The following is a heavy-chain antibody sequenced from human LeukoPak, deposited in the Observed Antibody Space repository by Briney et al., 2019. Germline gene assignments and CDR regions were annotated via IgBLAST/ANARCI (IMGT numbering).Heavy chain of an antibody. CDR2: IYTSGST. Sequence: PSETLSLTCTVSGGSISSYYWSWIRQPAGKGLEWIGRIYTSGSTNYNPSLKSRVTMSVDTSKNQFSLKLSSVTAADTAVYYCARVELLWFGEPAGMDVWGQGTTVTVSS. D-gene: IGHD3-10*01. CDR1: GGSISSYY. J-gene: IGHJ6*02. CDR3: ARVELLWFGEPAGMDV. V-gene: IGHV4-4*07.